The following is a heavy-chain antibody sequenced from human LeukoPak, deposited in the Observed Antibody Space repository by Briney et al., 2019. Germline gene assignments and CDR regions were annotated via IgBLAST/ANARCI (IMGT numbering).Heavy chain of an antibody. J-gene: IGHJ4*02. CDR3: ARGDSSSWYRYVDH. V-gene: IGHV3-48*04. CDR1: GFTFSSYS. Sequence: PGGSLRLSCAASGFTFSSYSMNWVRQAPGKGLEWVSYISRSSSTIYNADSVKGRFTISRDNAKNSLYLQMNSLRAEDTAVYYCARGDSSSWYRYVDHWGRGTLVTVSS. D-gene: IGHD6-13*01. CDR2: ISRSSSTI.